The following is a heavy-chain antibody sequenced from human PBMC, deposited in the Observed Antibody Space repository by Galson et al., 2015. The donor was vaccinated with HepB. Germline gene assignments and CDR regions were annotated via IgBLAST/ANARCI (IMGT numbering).Heavy chain of an antibody. CDR1: GYTLTELS. Sequence: SVKVSCKVSGYTLTELSMHWVRQAPGKGLEWMGGFDPEDGETIYAQKFQGRVTMTEDTSTDTAYMELSSLRSEDTAVYYCATPYYPLRAHPYYYYYYGMDVWGQGTTVTVSS. J-gene: IGHJ6*02. D-gene: IGHD2-21*01. CDR3: ATPYYPLRAHPYYYYYYGMDV. V-gene: IGHV1-24*01. CDR2: FDPEDGET.